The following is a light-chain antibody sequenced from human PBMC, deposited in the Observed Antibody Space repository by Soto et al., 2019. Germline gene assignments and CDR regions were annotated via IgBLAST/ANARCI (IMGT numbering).Light chain of an antibody. V-gene: IGLV2-14*01. CDR2: DVT. CDR3: TSYTTNRTPL. CDR1: SSDVGAYNY. Sequence: QAVVTQPASVSGSPGQSITISCTGTSSDVGAYNYVSWYQQHPGKAPILMIFDVTSRPSGVSNRFSGSKSGNTASLTISGLLSEDEADYYCTSYTTNRTPLFGGGTKLTVL. J-gene: IGLJ2*01.